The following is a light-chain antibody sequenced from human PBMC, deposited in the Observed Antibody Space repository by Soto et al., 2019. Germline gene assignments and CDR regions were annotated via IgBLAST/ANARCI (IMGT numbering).Light chain of an antibody. CDR2: AAS. CDR3: QKYNSAPMT. Sequence: DIQMTQSPSSLSASVGDRVTITCRASQGISNYLAWYQHKPGKVPKLLIYAASTLQSGVPSRFSGSGSGTAFTLPMSSLQPEDVATYYGQKYNSAPMTFGEGTKAEIK. J-gene: IGKJ1*01. V-gene: IGKV1-27*01. CDR1: QGISNY.